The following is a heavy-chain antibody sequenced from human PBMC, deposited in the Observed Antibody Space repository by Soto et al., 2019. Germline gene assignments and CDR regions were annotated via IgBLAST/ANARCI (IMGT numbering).Heavy chain of an antibody. CDR1: GYTFTSYY. J-gene: IGHJ5*02. CDR2: INPSGGST. Sequence: ASVKVSCKASGYTFTSYYMHWVRQAPGQGLEWMGIINPSGGSTSYAQKFQGRVTMTRDTSTSTVYMEMSSLRSEDTAVYYCAFAVAGMSSWFDPWGQGTLVTVS. D-gene: IGHD6-19*01. V-gene: IGHV1-46*01. CDR3: AFAVAGMSSWFDP.